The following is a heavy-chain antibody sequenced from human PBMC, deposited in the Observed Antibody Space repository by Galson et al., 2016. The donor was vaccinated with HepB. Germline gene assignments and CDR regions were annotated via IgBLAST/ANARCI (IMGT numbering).Heavy chain of an antibody. CDR2: ISSSSNTI. CDR1: GFIFSDYD. V-gene: IGHV3-11*04. Sequence: SLRLSCAASGFIFSDYDIKWLRQAPGTGLEGVSYISSSSNTIHYADSVMGRFTVSRDYAQNSLYLQMNSLRAEYTAVYYCARDSTSGYGIDAFDIWGQGTMVTVSS. D-gene: IGHD5-12*01. J-gene: IGHJ3*02. CDR3: ARDSTSGYGIDAFDI.